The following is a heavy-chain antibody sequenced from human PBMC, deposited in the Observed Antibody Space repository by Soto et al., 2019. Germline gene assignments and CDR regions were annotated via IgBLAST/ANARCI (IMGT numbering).Heavy chain of an antibody. D-gene: IGHD5-18*01. CDR1: GYYFSSYW. CDR3: AKPVGGGYTYGYES. Sequence: EVQLVQSGVEVKKSGESLRISCKGSGYYFSSYWTAWVRQMPGKGLEWMGMIFGGNSDATYNPSFQGQVTISADKSISTAYLQWTSLKASDTAMYYCAKPVGGGYTYGYESWGQGTLVTVSS. J-gene: IGHJ4*02. V-gene: IGHV5-51*01. CDR2: IFGGNSDA.